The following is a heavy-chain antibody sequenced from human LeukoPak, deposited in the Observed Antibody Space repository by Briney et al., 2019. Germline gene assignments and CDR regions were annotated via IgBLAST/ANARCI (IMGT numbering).Heavy chain of an antibody. J-gene: IGHJ4*02. D-gene: IGHD6-13*01. V-gene: IGHV3-53*01. CDR3: ARIRPRAAADY. CDR1: GFTVSSNY. Sequence: GGSLRLSCAASGFTVSSNYMSWVRQAPGKGLKWVSVIYSGGSTYYADSVKGRFTISRDNSKNTLYLQMNSLRAEDTAVYYCARIRPRAAADYWGQGTLVTVSS. CDR2: IYSGGST.